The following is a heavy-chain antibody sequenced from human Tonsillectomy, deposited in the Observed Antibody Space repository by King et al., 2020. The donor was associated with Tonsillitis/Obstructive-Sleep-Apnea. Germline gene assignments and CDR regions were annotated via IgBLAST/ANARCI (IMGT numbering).Heavy chain of an antibody. CDR3: TRNLDPHYYDSSGLSVAFDI. CDR1: GFTFGDYA. Sequence: VQLVESGGGLVKPGRSLRLSCTASGFTFGDYAMSWFRQAPGKGLEWVGFIRSKAYGGTTEYAASVKGRFTISRDDSKSIAYLQMKSLKTEDTAVYYCTRNLDPHYYDSSGLSVAFDIWGQGTMVTVSS. J-gene: IGHJ3*02. V-gene: IGHV3-49*05. CDR2: IRSKAYGGTT. D-gene: IGHD3-22*01.